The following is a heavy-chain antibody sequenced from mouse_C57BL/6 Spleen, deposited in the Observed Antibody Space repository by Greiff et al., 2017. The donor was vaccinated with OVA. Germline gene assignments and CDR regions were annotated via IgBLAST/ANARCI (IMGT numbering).Heavy chain of an antibody. V-gene: IGHV1-78*01. D-gene: IGHD1-1*01. CDR3: ARSLYYGSDYYAMDY. J-gene: IGHJ4*01. Sequence: VQLVESDAELVKPGASVKISCKVSGYTFTDHTIHWMKQRPEQGLEWIGYIYPRDGSTKYNEKFKGKATLTADKSSSTAYMQLNSLTSEDSAVYFCARSLYYGSDYYAMDYWGQGTSVTVSS. CDR1: GYTFTDHT. CDR2: IYPRDGST.